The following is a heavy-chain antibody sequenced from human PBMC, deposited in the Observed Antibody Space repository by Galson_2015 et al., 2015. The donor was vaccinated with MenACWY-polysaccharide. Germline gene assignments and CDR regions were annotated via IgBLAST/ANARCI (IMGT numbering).Heavy chain of an antibody. V-gene: IGHV4-61*02. CDR1: GGSINSGSFF. J-gene: IGHJ3*02. CDR3: AREVRQDDALDI. D-gene: IGHD3-10*01. CDR2: IYTTGST. Sequence: TLSLTCSVSGGSINSGSFFWSWIRQPAGKGLEWMGRIYTTGSTNYNPSLKSRVTISIDTSKNQFSLKLTSVTAANTAVYYCAREVRQDDALDIWGQGTTVTISS.